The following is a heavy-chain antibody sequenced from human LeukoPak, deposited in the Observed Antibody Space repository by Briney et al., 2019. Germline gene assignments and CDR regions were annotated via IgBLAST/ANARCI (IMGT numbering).Heavy chain of an antibody. CDR3: ARLYSSSTYYYYYYMDV. D-gene: IGHD6-13*01. J-gene: IGHJ6*03. V-gene: IGHV1-18*01. CDR1: GYPFTAGA. Sequence: ASVKVSCKVSGYPFTAGAFSWVRQAPGQGLEWMGWINPNIDDKHSAPKFRGRLVLTTDTSTSTAYMELSSLRSEDTAVYYCARLYSSSTYYYYYYMDVWGKGTTVTVSS. CDR2: INPNIDDK.